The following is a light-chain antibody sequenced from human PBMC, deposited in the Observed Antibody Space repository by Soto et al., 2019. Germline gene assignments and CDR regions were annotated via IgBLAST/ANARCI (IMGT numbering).Light chain of an antibody. Sequence: DLSMTQSPDSMAVCLGEMATINCKSSQSFLYSSNNKNYLAWYQQKPGQPPKLLIYWASTRESGVPDRFSGSGSGTDFTLTICSLQAEDVAVYYCHQYYSTPTFGGGTKVDI. CDR1: QSFLYSSNNKNY. CDR3: HQYYSTPT. J-gene: IGKJ4*01. V-gene: IGKV4-1*01. CDR2: WAS.